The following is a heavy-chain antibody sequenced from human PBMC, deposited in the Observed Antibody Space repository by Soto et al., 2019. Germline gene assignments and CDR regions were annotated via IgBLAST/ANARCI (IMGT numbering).Heavy chain of an antibody. V-gene: IGHV3-9*01. Sequence: EVQLVESGGGLVQPGRSLRLSCAASGFTFDDYAMHWVRQAPGKGLEWVSGISWNSGSIGYADSVKGRFTISRDNAKNSLYLQMNSLRAEDTALYYCANDANWNYVSAWFDPWGQGTLVTVSS. D-gene: IGHD1-7*01. CDR1: GFTFDDYA. CDR2: ISWNSGSI. CDR3: ANDANWNYVSAWFDP. J-gene: IGHJ5*02.